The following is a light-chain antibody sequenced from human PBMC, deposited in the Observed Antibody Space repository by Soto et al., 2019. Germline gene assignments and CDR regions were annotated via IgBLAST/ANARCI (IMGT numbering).Light chain of an antibody. Sequence: DIVMTQSPDSLAVSLGERATINCKSSQSVLYSSNNKNYLAWYQQKPRQPPKLLIYWASTRESGVPDRFSGSGSGTDFTLTISSLQAEDVAVYYCQQYYSTPQLTFGGGTKVEIK. CDR1: QSVLYSSNNKNY. V-gene: IGKV4-1*01. J-gene: IGKJ4*01. CDR3: QQYYSTPQLT. CDR2: WAS.